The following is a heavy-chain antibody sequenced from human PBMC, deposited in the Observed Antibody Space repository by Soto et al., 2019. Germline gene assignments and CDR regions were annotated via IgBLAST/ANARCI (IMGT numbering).Heavy chain of an antibody. CDR2: ISDSGGST. V-gene: IGHV3-23*01. CDR1: GFTFSTYA. D-gene: IGHD4-17*01. CDR3: AKVGSTVTNINWFDP. J-gene: IGHJ5*02. Sequence: GGSLRLSCAASGFTFSTYAMSWVRQAPGKGLEWVSAISDSGGSTYYADSVKGRFTISRDNSKNTLYLQMNTLRAEDTAVYYCAKVGSTVTNINWFDPWGQGTLVTVSS.